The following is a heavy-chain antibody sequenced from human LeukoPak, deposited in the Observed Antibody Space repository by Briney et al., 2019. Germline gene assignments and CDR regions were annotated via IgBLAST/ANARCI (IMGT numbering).Heavy chain of an antibody. Sequence: GGSLRLSCAASGFPFSDYGMHWVRQAPDKVLEWVAFIRYDGSRKYYADSVKGRFTISRDNSKNTLYLQMNSLRAGDTAMYYCAKVSLNMVNDAFDIWGQGTMVSVSS. CDR3: AKVSLNMVNDAFDI. D-gene: IGHD4/OR15-4a*01. J-gene: IGHJ3*02. CDR1: GFPFSDYG. CDR2: IRYDGSRK. V-gene: IGHV3-30*02.